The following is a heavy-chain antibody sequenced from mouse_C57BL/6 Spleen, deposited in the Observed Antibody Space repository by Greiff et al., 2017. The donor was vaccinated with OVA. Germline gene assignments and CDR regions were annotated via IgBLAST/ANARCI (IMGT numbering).Heavy chain of an antibody. CDR2: IYPGSGNT. Sequence: VKLVESGAELVRPGASVKLSCKASGYTFTDYYINWVKQRPGQGLEWIARIYPGSGNTYYNEKFKGKATLTAEKSSSTAYMQLSSLTSEDSAVYFCARQLRLRDYFDYWGQGTTLTVSS. D-gene: IGHD3-2*02. CDR1: GYTFTDYY. V-gene: IGHV1-76*01. J-gene: IGHJ2*01. CDR3: ARQLRLRDYFDY.